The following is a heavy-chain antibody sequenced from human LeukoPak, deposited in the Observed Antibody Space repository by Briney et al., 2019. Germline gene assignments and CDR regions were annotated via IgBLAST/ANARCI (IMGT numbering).Heavy chain of an antibody. Sequence: GGSLRLSCAASGFTFSSYGMHWLRQAPGKGLEWVAFIRYDGSNKYYADSVKGRFTISRDNSKNTLYLQMNSLRAEDTAVYYCAKASGVDYYDSSGYLDYFDYWGQGTLVTVSS. V-gene: IGHV3-30*02. J-gene: IGHJ4*02. CDR3: AKASGVDYYDSSGYLDYFDY. CDR1: GFTFSSYG. CDR2: IRYDGSNK. D-gene: IGHD3-22*01.